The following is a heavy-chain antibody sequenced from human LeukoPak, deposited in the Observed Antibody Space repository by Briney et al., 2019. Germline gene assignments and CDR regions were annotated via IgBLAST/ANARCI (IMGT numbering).Heavy chain of an antibody. J-gene: IGHJ1*01. CDR1: GGSISSYY. D-gene: IGHD2-2*01. CDR2: IYYSGST. CDR3: AGIVVVPAAMRSYFQH. V-gene: IGHV4-59*01. Sequence: SETLSLTCTVSGGSISSYYWSWIRQRPGKRLEWIGYIYYSGSTNYNPSLKSRVTISVDTSKNQFSLKLSSVTAADTAVYYCAGIVVVPAAMRSYFQHWGQGTLVTVSS.